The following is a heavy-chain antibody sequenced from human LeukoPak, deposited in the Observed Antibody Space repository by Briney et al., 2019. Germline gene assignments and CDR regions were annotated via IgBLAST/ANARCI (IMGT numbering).Heavy chain of an antibody. J-gene: IGHJ6*04. Sequence: EASVKVSCKASGGTFSSYAISWVRQAPGQGLEWRGGITPIFGTANYAQKFQGRVTITADKSTSTAYMELSSLRSEDTAVYYCVTMVRGVIERSGMDVWGKGTTVTVSS. CDR3: VTMVRGVIERSGMDV. CDR2: ITPIFGTA. CDR1: GGTFSSYA. D-gene: IGHD3-10*01. V-gene: IGHV1-69*06.